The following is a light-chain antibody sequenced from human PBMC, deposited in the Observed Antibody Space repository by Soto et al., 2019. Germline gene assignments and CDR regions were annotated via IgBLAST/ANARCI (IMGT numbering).Light chain of an antibody. CDR2: EVN. J-gene: IGLJ1*01. V-gene: IGLV2-8*01. Sequence: QSVLTQPPSASESPGQSVATSCAGTSSDVGGYNYVSWYQQHPGKAPKLMIYEVNKRPSGVPDRFSGSKSGNTASLTVSGLQAEDEADYYCSSYAGSSNVFGTGTKVTVL. CDR3: SSYAGSSNV. CDR1: SSDVGGYNY.